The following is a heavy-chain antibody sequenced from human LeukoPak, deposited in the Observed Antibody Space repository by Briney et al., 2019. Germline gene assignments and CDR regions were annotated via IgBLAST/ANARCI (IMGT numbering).Heavy chain of an antibody. V-gene: IGHV3-74*01. J-gene: IGHJ4*02. CDR1: GFTFSNYW. Sequence: TGGSLRLSCAASGFTFSNYWMHWVRQGSGKGLVWVSRINSDGSTTNYADSVKGRFTISRDNAKNTLFLQMNSLRAEDTAVYYCARLGYDSGGYYPFDYWGQGTLVTVSS. CDR3: ARLGYDSGGYYPFDY. CDR2: INSDGSTT. D-gene: IGHD3-22*01.